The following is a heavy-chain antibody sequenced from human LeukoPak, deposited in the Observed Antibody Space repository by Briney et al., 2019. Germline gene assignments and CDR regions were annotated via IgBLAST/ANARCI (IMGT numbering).Heavy chain of an antibody. CDR2: IYYSGST. Sequence: KASGTLSLTCAVSGGSISSSNWWSWVRQTPGKGLEWIGSIYYSGSTYYNPSLKSRVTISVDTSKNQFSLKLTSVTAADTAVYYCARGYYYYYMDVWGKGTTVTVSS. CDR3: ARGYYYYYMDV. J-gene: IGHJ6*03. V-gene: IGHV4-4*02. CDR1: GGSISSSNW.